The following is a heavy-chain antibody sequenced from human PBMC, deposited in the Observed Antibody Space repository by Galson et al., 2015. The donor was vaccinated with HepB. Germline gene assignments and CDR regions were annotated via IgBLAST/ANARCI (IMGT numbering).Heavy chain of an antibody. CDR2: INSDNGKT. J-gene: IGHJ4*02. Sequence: SVKVSCKASGYRFISYTVHWVHQAPRQRPEWVGPINSDNGKTKFSQHLQGRLSMTRDTGATTAYMELTSLTSEDTAVYYCARGASGSFGQWGQGTLVIVSS. V-gene: IGHV1-3*04. D-gene: IGHD3-10*01. CDR1: GYRFISYT. CDR3: ARGASGSFGQ.